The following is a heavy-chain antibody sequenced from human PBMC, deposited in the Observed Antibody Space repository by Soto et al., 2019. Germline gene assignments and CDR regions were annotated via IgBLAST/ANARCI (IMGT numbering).Heavy chain of an antibody. V-gene: IGHV3-30*18. J-gene: IGHJ6*02. Sequence: QVQLVESGGGVVQPGRSLRLSCAASGFTFSSYGMHWVRQAPGKGLEWVAVISYDGSNKYYEDSVKGRFTISRDNSKNTLYLQMNSLRAEHTAVYYCAKVIVVVTDYFYGMDVWGQGTRVTVSS. CDR1: GFTFSSYG. D-gene: IGHD2-21*02. CDR2: ISYDGSNK. CDR3: AKVIVVVTDYFYGMDV.